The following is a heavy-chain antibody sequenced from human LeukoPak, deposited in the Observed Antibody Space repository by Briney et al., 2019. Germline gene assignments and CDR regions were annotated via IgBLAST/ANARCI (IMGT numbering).Heavy chain of an antibody. CDR3: ARTGRSGWYRY. Sequence: SETLSLTCAVYGGSFSGYYWSWIRQPPGKGLEWIGEINHSGSTNYNPSLKSRVTISVDTSKNQFSLKLSSVTAADTAVYYCARTGRSGWYRYWGQGTLVTVSS. CDR1: GGSFSGYY. D-gene: IGHD6-19*01. CDR2: INHSGST. V-gene: IGHV4-34*01. J-gene: IGHJ4*02.